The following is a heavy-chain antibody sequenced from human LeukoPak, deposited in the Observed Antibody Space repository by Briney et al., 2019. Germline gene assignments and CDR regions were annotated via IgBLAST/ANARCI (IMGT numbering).Heavy chain of an antibody. V-gene: IGHV4-31*03. D-gene: IGHD4-17*01. CDR1: GGSISSGGYY. CDR2: IYYSGST. Sequence: PSETLSLTCTVSGGSISSGGYYWSWIRQHPGKGLEWIGYIYYSGSTYYNPSLKSRVTISVDTSKNQFSLKLSSVTAADTAVYYCARESRSTVTTVFGYWGQGTLVTVSS. CDR3: ARESRSTVTTVFGY. J-gene: IGHJ4*02.